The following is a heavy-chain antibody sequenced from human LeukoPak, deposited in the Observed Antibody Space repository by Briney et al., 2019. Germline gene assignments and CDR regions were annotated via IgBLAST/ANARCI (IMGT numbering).Heavy chain of an antibody. J-gene: IGHJ4*02. CDR3: AKRGVVIRVILVGFHKEAYYFDS. CDR2: ISGSGGGT. V-gene: IGHV3-23*01. Sequence: GGSLRLSCAVSGITLSNYGMSWVRQAPGKGLEWVAGISGSGGGTNYADSVKGRFTISRDNSKNTLYLQMNSLRAEDTAVYFCAKRGVVIRVILVGFHKEAYYFDSWGQGALVTVSS. D-gene: IGHD3-22*01. CDR1: GITLSNYG.